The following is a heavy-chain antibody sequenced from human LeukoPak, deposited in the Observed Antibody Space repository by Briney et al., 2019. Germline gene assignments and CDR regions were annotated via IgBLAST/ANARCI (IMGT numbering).Heavy chain of an antibody. CDR3: AGHYYDSSGYSY. J-gene: IGHJ4*02. CDR1: GFTFSTYS. V-gene: IGHV3-30*03. D-gene: IGHD3-22*01. Sequence: GGSLRLSCAASGFTFSTYSMNWVRQAPGKGLEWVAVISYDGSNKYYADSVKGRFTISRDNSKNTLYLQMNSLRAEDTAVYYCAGHYYDSSGYSYWGQGTLVTVSS. CDR2: ISYDGSNK.